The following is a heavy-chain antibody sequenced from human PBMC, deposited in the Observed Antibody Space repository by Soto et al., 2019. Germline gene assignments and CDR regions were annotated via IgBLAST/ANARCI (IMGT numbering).Heavy chain of an antibody. J-gene: IGHJ4*02. CDR3: AKDKGYCSGGSCYFFDY. CDR1: GFTFSSYG. Sequence: PGGSLRLSFAASGFTFSSYGMHWVRQAPGKGLEWVAVISYDGSNKYYADSVKGRFTISRDNSKNTLYLQMNSLRAVDTVVYYCAKDKGYCSGGSCYFFDYWGQGT. V-gene: IGHV3-30*18. CDR2: ISYDGSNK. D-gene: IGHD2-15*01.